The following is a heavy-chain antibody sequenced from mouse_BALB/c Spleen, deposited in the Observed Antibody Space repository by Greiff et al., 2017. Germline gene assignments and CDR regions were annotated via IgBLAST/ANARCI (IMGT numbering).Heavy chain of an antibody. D-gene: IGHD3-2*01. CDR3: ARDSSGYPAWFAY. V-gene: IGHV5-6-2*01. Sequence: EVKVEESGGGLVKLGGSLKLSCAASGFTFSSYYMSWVRQTPEKRLELVAAINSNGGSTYYPDTVKGRLTISRDNAKNTLYLQMSSLKSEDTALYYCARDSSGYPAWFAYWGQGTLVTVSA. CDR1: GFTFSSYY. CDR2: INSNGGST. J-gene: IGHJ3*01.